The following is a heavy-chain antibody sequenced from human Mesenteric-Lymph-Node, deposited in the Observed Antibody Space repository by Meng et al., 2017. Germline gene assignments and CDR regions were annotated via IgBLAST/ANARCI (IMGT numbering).Heavy chain of an antibody. CDR3: VTWPHADY. D-gene: IGHD5-12*01. V-gene: IGHV3-48*03. CDR2: IHTSDSLI. J-gene: IGHJ4*02. CDR1: GFTFSSFE. Sequence: GESLKISCAASGFTFSSFEMDWFRQGPGTGLEWVSHIHTSDSLINYADSVKGRFTISRDNAKNSLYLQMNSLRPDDTAVYYCVTWPHADYWGQGTLVTVSS.